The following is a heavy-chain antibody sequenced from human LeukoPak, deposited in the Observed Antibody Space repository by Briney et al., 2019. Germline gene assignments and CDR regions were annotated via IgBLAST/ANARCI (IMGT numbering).Heavy chain of an antibody. CDR3: ARTSSPQLGYYGMDV. Sequence: GESLKISCKGSGYSFTSYWIGWVRQMPGKGLEWMGIIYPGDSDTRYSPSFQGQVTISADKSISTAYLQWSSLKASDTAMYYCARTSSPQLGYYGMDVWGKGTTVTVSS. CDR1: GYSFTSYW. D-gene: IGHD6-13*01. V-gene: IGHV5-51*01. J-gene: IGHJ6*04. CDR2: IYPGDSDT.